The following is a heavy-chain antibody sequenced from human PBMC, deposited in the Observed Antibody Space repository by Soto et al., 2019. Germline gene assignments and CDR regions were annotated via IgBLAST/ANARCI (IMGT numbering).Heavy chain of an antibody. CDR2: IWYDGSNK. J-gene: IGHJ4*02. V-gene: IGHV3-33*01. Sequence: GGSLRLSCAASGFTFSSYGMHWVRQAPGKGLEWVAVIWYDGSNKYYADSVKGRFTISRDNSKNTLYLQMNSLRAEDTAVYYCARDSKPDGDILTGYYSGVLDYWGQGTLVTVSS. CDR1: GFTFSSYG. D-gene: IGHD3-9*01. CDR3: ARDSKPDGDILTGYYSGVLDY.